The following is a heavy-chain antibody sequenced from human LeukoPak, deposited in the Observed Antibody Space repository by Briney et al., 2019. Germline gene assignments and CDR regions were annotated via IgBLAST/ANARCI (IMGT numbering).Heavy chain of an antibody. Sequence: GGSLRLSCAASGFTFSSYAMSWVRQAPGKGLEWVSGISGSGGSTYYAASVKGRFTLSRDNSKNTLYLQMNSLRAEDTAVYYCAKDQGHDILTGYTDYWGQGTLVTVSS. J-gene: IGHJ4*02. CDR2: ISGSGGST. V-gene: IGHV3-23*01. CDR1: GFTFSSYA. D-gene: IGHD3-9*01. CDR3: AKDQGHDILTGYTDY.